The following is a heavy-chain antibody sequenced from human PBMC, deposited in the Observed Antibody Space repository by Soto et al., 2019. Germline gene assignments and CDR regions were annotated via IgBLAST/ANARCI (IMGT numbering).Heavy chain of an antibody. J-gene: IGHJ4*02. CDR3: AKPVLRFLEWLLDYFDY. Sequence: GGSLRLSCAASGFTFSSYAMSWVRQAPGKGLEWVSAISGSGGSTYYADSVKGRFTISRDNSKNTLYLQMNSLRAEDTAVYYCAKPVLRFLEWLLDYFDYWGQGTLVTVSS. D-gene: IGHD3-3*01. CDR2: ISGSGGST. V-gene: IGHV3-23*01. CDR1: GFTFSSYA.